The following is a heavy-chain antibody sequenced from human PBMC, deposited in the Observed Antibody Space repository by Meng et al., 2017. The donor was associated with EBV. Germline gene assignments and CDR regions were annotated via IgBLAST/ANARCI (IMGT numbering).Heavy chain of an antibody. V-gene: IGHV4-61*01. Sequence: QVQLQESGPGLVKLSEXLSLTSTVSGGSVNNESYYWGWIRQPPGKGLEYIGYIYYTGSTNYNSSLKSRVTISLDKSKNQFSLKLTSLTTADTAIYYCARGDYTNYPRWFDPWGQGTLVTVSS. CDR3: ARGDYTNYPRWFDP. CDR1: GGSVNNESYY. CDR2: IYYTGST. J-gene: IGHJ5*02. D-gene: IGHD4-11*01.